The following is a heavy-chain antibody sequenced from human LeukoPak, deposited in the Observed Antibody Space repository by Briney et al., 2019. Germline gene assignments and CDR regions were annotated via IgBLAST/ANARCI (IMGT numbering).Heavy chain of an antibody. J-gene: IGHJ4*02. Sequence: GGSLRLSCAASGFTFSSYAMSWVRQAPGKGLEWVSAISGSGGSTYYADSVKGRFTISRDNSKNTLYLQMNSLRAEDTAVYYCTTGGYDSANGYYSLFDNWGQGTLVTVSS. CDR3: TTGGYDSANGYYSLFDN. CDR2: ISGSGGST. V-gene: IGHV3-23*01. D-gene: IGHD3-3*01. CDR1: GFTFSSYA.